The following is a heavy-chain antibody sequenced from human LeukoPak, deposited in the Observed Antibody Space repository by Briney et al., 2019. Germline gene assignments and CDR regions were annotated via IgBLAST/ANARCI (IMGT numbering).Heavy chain of an antibody. J-gene: IGHJ4*02. Sequence: SETLSLTCAVYGGSFSGYYWSWVRQPPGKGLEWIGEINHSGSTNYNPSLKSRVSILVDTSKNQVSLKLGSVTAADTAVYYCARGISTYYYDSSGYYYDDYWGQGTLVTVSS. D-gene: IGHD3-22*01. V-gene: IGHV4-34*01. CDR2: INHSGST. CDR3: ARGISTYYYDSSGYYYDDY. CDR1: GGSFSGYY.